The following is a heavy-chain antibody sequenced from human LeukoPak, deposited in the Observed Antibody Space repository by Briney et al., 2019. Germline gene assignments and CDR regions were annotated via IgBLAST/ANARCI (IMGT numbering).Heavy chain of an antibody. CDR1: GYTFTGYY. V-gene: IGHV1-2*02. D-gene: IGHD6-19*01. CDR3: AKGRVVAGTKSLMYHWLDP. Sequence: RASVKVSCKASGYTFTGYYIHWVRQVPGQGLEWMGWINPNTGGAKYAPKFQGRVSMTRDTSISTVYMGQSRLTSDDTALYYCAKGRVVAGTKSLMYHWLDPWGQGTLVTVSS. J-gene: IGHJ5*02. CDR2: INPNTGGA.